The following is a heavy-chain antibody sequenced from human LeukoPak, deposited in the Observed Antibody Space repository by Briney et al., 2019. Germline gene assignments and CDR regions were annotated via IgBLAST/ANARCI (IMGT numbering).Heavy chain of an antibody. V-gene: IGHV3-7*03. CDR1: GFTFSSYW. D-gene: IGHD3-16*02. CDR3: ARESYYFDY. J-gene: IGHJ4*02. CDR2: IKEDGSEK. Sequence: PGGSLRLSCAASGFTFSSYWLTWVRQAPGKGLEWVANIKEDGSEKYYMDSVKGRFTISRDNAKNSLYLQINSLRVDDSAVYYCARESYYFDYWGQGTLVTASS.